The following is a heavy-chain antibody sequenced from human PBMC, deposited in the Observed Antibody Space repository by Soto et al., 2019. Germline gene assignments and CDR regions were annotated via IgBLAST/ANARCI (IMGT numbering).Heavy chain of an antibody. CDR3: ARRYGVYFDY. Sequence: PSETLSLTCIVSGGSISNYYWSWIRQPPGKGLECIGYIYYSGSTNYNPSLTSRVTISVDTSKNQFSLKLSSVTAADTAVYYCARRYGVYFDYWGQGTLVTVSS. CDR1: GGSISNYY. D-gene: IGHD4-17*01. CDR2: IYYSGST. J-gene: IGHJ4*02. V-gene: IGHV4-59*08.